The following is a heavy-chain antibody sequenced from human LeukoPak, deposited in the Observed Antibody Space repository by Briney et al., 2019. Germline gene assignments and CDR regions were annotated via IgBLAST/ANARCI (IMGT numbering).Heavy chain of an antibody. Sequence: GGSLRLSRAASGFTFSSYAMSWVRQAPGKGLEWVSAISGSGGSTYYADSVKGRFTISRDNSKNTLYLQMNSLRAEDTAVYYCAKDTYYDILTGYGGSDYWGQGTLVTVSS. D-gene: IGHD3-9*01. CDR2: ISGSGGST. V-gene: IGHV3-23*01. CDR1: GFTFSSYA. CDR3: AKDTYYDILTGYGGSDY. J-gene: IGHJ4*02.